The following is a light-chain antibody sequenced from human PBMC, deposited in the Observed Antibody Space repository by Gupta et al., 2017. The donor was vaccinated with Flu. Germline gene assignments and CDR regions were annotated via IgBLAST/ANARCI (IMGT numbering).Light chain of an antibody. CDR2: AAS. CDR1: QSVSSY. V-gene: IGKV1-39*01. J-gene: IGKJ4*01. CDR3: QQSGSMPQT. Sequence: DIQMTQSPSSLSASMGDRVTITCRASQSVSSYLNWYQHKPGKAPTLLIFAASSLHSGVPSRFSGSGSGTDFTLTISRLQPEDFATYYCQQSGSMPQTFGGGTKVEIK.